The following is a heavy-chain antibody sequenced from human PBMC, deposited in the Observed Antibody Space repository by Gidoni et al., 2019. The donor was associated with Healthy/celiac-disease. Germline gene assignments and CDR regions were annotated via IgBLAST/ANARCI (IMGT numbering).Heavy chain of an antibody. CDR3: LTGFDP. CDR2: ISYDGSNK. V-gene: IGHV3-30*03. CDR1: GFTFSRYG. Sequence: QVQLLESGGGVVQPGRSLRLFCAASGFTFSRYGMHWVRQAPGKGLVWVAVISYDGSNKYYADSVKGRFTISRDNSKNTLYLQMNSLRAEDTAVYYCLTGFDPWGQGTLVTVSS. D-gene: IGHD7-27*01. J-gene: IGHJ5*02.